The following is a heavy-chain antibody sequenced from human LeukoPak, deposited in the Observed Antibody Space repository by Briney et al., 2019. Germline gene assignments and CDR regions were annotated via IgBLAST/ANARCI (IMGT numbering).Heavy chain of an antibody. J-gene: IGHJ4*02. CDR1: GFTFSSYS. Sequence: GGSLRLSSAASGFTFSSYSMNWVRQAPGKGLEWVSSISSSSSYIYYADSVKGRFTISRDNAKNSLYLQMNSLRAEDTAVYYCARARPGIAVAGGDYWGQGTLVTVSS. CDR3: ARARPGIAVAGGDY. D-gene: IGHD6-19*01. CDR2: ISSSSSYI. V-gene: IGHV3-21*01.